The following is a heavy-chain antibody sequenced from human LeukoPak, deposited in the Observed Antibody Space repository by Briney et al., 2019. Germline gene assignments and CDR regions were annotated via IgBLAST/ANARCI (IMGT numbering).Heavy chain of an antibody. Sequence: PGGSLRLSCAASKFTFSSYNMNWVRQAPGKGLEWVSSISSSSYIYYADSVKGRFTISRDNAKNSLYLQMNSLRAEDTAVYYCASSGWGSYYFHYWGQGTLVTVSS. CDR3: ASSGWGSYYFHY. J-gene: IGHJ4*02. CDR2: ISSSSYI. CDR1: KFTFSSYN. V-gene: IGHV3-21*01. D-gene: IGHD6-19*01.